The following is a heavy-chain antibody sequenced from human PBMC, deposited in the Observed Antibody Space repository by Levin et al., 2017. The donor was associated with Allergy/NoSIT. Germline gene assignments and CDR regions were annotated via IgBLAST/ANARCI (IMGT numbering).Heavy chain of an antibody. CDR1: GGSMSGYY. D-gene: IGHD3-10*01. CDR3: ARDTVKYYSSWLRFDS. J-gene: IGHJ4*02. CDR2: IYYSGTT. V-gene: IGHV4-59*01. Sequence: SETLSLTCTVSGGSMSGYYWSWIRQPPGKGLEWVGYIYYSGTTNYNPSLHSRVTISVDTSKNQFSLRLTSVTAADTAVYYCARDTVKYYSSWLRFDSWGQGVLVTVSS.